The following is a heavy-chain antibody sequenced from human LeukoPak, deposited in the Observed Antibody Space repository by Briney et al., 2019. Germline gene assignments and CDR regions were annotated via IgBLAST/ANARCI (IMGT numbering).Heavy chain of an antibody. V-gene: IGHV1-8*02. CDR3: ARTYYYDSSGYVRLAFDI. CDR1: GGTFSSYT. J-gene: IGHJ3*02. Sequence: ASAKVSCKASGGTFSSYTISWVRQAPGQGLEWMGRMNPNSGNTGYAQKFQGRVTMTRNTSISTAHMELSSLRSEDTAVYYCARTYYYDSSGYVRLAFDIWGQGTMVTVSS. CDR2: MNPNSGNT. D-gene: IGHD3-22*01.